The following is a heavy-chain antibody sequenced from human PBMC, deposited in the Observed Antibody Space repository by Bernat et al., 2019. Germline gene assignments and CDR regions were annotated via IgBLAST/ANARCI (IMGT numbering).Heavy chain of an antibody. D-gene: IGHD5-12*01. Sequence: QVQLVESGGGVVQPGRSLRLSCAASGFTFSSYAMHWVRQAPGKGLEWVAVISYDGSNKYYADSVKGRFTISRDNSKNTLYLQMNSLRAEDTAVYYCARIVAPDSTWGRSGAFDIWGQGTMVTVSS. CDR2: ISYDGSNK. V-gene: IGHV3-30-3*01. J-gene: IGHJ3*02. CDR3: ARIVAPDSTWGRSGAFDI. CDR1: GFTFSSYA.